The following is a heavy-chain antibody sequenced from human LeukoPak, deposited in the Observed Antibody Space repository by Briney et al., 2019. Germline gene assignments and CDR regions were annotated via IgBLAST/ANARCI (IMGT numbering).Heavy chain of an antibody. V-gene: IGHV4-59*01. CDR1: GGSISSYY. CDR2: IYYSGST. D-gene: IGHD6-6*01. Sequence: SETLSLTCTVSGGSISSYYWSWIRQPPGKGLEWIGYIYYSGSTNYNPSLKSRVTISVDTSKNQFSLKLSSVTAADTAVYYCAREYSSSSAPFDYWGQGTLVTVSS. CDR3: AREYSSSSAPFDY. J-gene: IGHJ4*02.